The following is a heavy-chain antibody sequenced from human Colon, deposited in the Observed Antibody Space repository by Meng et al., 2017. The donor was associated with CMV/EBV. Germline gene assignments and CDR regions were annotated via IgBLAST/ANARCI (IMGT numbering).Heavy chain of an antibody. J-gene: IGHJ5*01. V-gene: IGHV1-18*01. Sequence: ASVKVSCKGSGYTFTSYRISWVRQAPGQGLEWLGWISPNNGNTQYAQKVHGRVTMTTDTSPRTAYMELRSLRSDDTAMYYCATDVTYYNFWSAGASWGQGTLVTVSS. CDR1: GYTFTSYR. CDR3: ATDVTYYNFWSAGAS. CDR2: ISPNNGNT. D-gene: IGHD3-3*01.